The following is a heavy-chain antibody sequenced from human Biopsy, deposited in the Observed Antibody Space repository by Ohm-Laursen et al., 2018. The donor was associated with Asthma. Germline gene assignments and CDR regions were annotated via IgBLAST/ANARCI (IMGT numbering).Heavy chain of an antibody. CDR3: VRGSSSWHHGPFHYYYGLDV. CDR2: IYYSGTT. Sequence: SDTLSLTWRLSSGSGGYMRSGNYYWGWIRQPPGKGLEWIGRIYYSGTTYYNPSLESRVTVSADTSKNQFSLKLTSVTAADTAVYYCVRGSSSWHHGPFHYYYGLDVWGQGTTATVSS. D-gene: IGHD6-13*01. J-gene: IGHJ6*02. V-gene: IGHV4-39*01. CDR1: GGYMRSGNYY.